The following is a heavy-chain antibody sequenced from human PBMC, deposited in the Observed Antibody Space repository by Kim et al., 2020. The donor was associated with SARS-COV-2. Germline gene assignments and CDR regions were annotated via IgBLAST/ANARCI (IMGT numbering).Heavy chain of an antibody. V-gene: IGHV3-48*03. Sequence: GGSLRLSCAASGFTFSSYEMNWVRQAPGKGLEWVAYISSSGSTIYYADSVKGRFTISRDNAKNSLYLQMNSLRAEDTAVYYCASGSSDYYYGMDVWGQGTTVTVSS. CDR2: ISSSGSTI. D-gene: IGHD6-6*01. CDR3: ASGSSDYYYGMDV. J-gene: IGHJ6*02. CDR1: GFTFSSYE.